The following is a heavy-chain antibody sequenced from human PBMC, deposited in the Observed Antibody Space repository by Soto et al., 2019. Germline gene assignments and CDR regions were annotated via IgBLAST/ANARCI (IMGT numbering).Heavy chain of an antibody. J-gene: IGHJ6*02. D-gene: IGHD5-12*01. CDR3: ARVSLASGYDYYYYYGMDV. CDR1: GYTFTSYD. Sequence: ASVKVSCKASGYTFTSYDINWVRQATGQGLEWMGWMNPNSGNTGYAQKFQGRVTMTRNTSISTAYMELSSLRSEDTAVYYCARVSLASGYDYYYYYGMDVWGQGTTVTVS. V-gene: IGHV1-8*01. CDR2: MNPNSGNT.